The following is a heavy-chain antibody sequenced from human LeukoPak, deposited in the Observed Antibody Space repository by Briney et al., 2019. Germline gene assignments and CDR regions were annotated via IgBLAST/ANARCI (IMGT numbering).Heavy chain of an antibody. Sequence: GGSLRLSCAASGFTFSSYSMNWVRQAPGKGLEWVSSISSSSSYIYYADSVKGRFTISGDNAKNSLYLQMNSLRAEDTAVYYCARVRLWFGELFHYYMDVWGKGTTVTISS. V-gene: IGHV3-21*01. J-gene: IGHJ6*03. CDR1: GFTFSSYS. CDR3: ARVRLWFGELFHYYMDV. CDR2: ISSSSSYI. D-gene: IGHD3-10*01.